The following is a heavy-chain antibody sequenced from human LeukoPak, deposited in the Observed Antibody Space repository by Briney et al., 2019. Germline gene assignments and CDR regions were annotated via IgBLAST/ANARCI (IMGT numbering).Heavy chain of an antibody. CDR1: GFSFSTYS. Sequence: PGGSLRLSCSASGFSFSTYSMNWVRQAPGKGLEWVSYIVGSSSNIYYADSVKGRFTISRDNAKNSLYLQMDSLRAEDTAVYYCATDSPETAAFDYWGQGTLVTVSS. V-gene: IGHV3-48*04. CDR3: ATDSPETAAFDY. CDR2: IVGSSSNI. J-gene: IGHJ4*02. D-gene: IGHD1-1*01.